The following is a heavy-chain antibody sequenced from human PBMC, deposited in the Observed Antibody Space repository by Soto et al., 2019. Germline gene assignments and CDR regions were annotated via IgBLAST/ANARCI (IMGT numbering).Heavy chain of an antibody. V-gene: IGHV3-23*01. CDR2: ISGSGGST. J-gene: IGHJ5*02. CDR3: AKGGQLLPRGWFDP. CDR1: GFTFSTYA. D-gene: IGHD2-2*01. Sequence: GGSLRLSCAASGFTFSTYAMSWVRQASGKGLEWVSAISGSGGSTYYADSVKGRFTISRDNSKNTLYLQMNSLRAEDTAVYYCAKGGQLLPRGWFDPWGQGILVTVS.